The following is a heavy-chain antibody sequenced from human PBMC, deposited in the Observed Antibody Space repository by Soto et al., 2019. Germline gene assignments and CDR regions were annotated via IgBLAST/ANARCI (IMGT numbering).Heavy chain of an antibody. CDR1: GFTFSSYG. J-gene: IGHJ4*02. CDR2: ISYDGSNK. D-gene: IGHD2-2*01. V-gene: IGHV3-30*18. CDR3: AKDIVVVPAAIHGVFDY. Sequence: GGSLRLSCAASGFTFSSYGMHWVRQAPGKGLEWVAVISYDGSNKYYADSVKGRFTISRDNSKNTLYLQMNSLRAEDTAVYYCAKDIVVVPAAIHGVFDYWGQGTLVTVSS.